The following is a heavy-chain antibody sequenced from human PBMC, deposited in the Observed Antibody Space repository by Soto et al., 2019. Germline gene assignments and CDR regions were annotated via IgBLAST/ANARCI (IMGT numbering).Heavy chain of an antibody. CDR2: MNPNSGNT. V-gene: IGHV1-8*01. D-gene: IGHD2-2*01. CDR3: GRFNCSSTSCYYAFDI. CDR1: GYTFTSYD. J-gene: IGHJ3*02. Sequence: ASVKVSCKASGYTFTSYDINWVRQATGQGLEWMGWMNPNSGNTGYAQKFQGRVTMTRNTSISTAYMELSSLRSEDTAVYYCGRFNCSSTSCYYAFDIWGQGTMVTVSS.